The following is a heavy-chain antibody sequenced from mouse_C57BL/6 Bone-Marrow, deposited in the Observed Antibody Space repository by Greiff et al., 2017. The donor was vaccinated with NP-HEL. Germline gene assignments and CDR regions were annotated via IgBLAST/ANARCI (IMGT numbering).Heavy chain of an antibody. V-gene: IGHV1-7*01. CDR1: GYTFTSSW. Sequence: QVQLQQSGAELAKPGASVKRSCKASGYTFTSSWMHWVKQRPGQGLEWIGYINPSSGYTKYNQNCKDKGTLTPDKSSSTAYLQLHCLTYADSSVFYRARFNAAWSAHWGQGTLVAVSA. CDR2: INPSSGYT. CDR3: ARFNAAWSAH. J-gene: IGHJ3*01.